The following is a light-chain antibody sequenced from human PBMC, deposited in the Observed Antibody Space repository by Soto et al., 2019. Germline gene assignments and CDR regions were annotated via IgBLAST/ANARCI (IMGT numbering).Light chain of an antibody. CDR3: QQYDSSQLT. V-gene: IGKV3-20*01. CDR2: GAS. CDR1: QSVSSNY. Sequence: EIVLTQSPGTLSLSPGERATLSCRASQSVSSNYLAWYQQKPGQAPRLLFYGASSRATGIPDRFSGSGSGTDFALTISRLEPEDFAVYYCQQYDSSQLTFGGGTKVEIK. J-gene: IGKJ4*01.